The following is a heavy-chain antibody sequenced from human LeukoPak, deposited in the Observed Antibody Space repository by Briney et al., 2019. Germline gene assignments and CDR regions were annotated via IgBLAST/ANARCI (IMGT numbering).Heavy chain of an antibody. J-gene: IGHJ5*02. CDR1: GGTFSSYA. D-gene: IGHD2-15*01. Sequence: ASVKVSCKASGGTFSSYAISWVRQAPGQGLEWMGGIIPIFGTANYAQKFQGRVTITADESTSTAYMELSSLRSEDTAVYYCAKDRLVISGGYCSGGSCYSWFDPWGQGTLVTVSS. CDR2: IIPIFGTA. V-gene: IGHV1-69*13. CDR3: AKDRLVISGGYCSGGSCYSWFDP.